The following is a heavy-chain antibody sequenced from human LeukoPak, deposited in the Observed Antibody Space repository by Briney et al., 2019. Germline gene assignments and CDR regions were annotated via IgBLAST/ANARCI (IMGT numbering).Heavy chain of an antibody. CDR1: GFTFSDYY. Sequence: PGRSLRLSCAASGFTFSDYYMSWIRQAPGKGLEWVSYISSSSSYTNYADSVKGRFTISRDGAKNSLFLQMSSLRAEDTAVYYCARAAGGGYSYFFDYWGQGTLVTVSS. D-gene: IGHD3-22*01. CDR2: ISSSSSYT. CDR3: ARAAGGGYSYFFDY. V-gene: IGHV3-11*06. J-gene: IGHJ4*02.